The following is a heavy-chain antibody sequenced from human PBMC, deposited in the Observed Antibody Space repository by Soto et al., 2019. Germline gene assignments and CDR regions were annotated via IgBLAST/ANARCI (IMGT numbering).Heavy chain of an antibody. V-gene: IGHV3-23*04. CDR3: AKTAATPFGAFVFDR. Sequence: EVQLVESGGALVQPGGSLRLSCVASRFTFGDYPMNWVRQAPGKGLEWVSGISDTSIDTYYADSVKGRFTISRDNSQSMLFLHMSSLRAEDTALYYCAKTAATPFGAFVFDRWGQGTLVTVSS. D-gene: IGHD3-10*01. J-gene: IGHJ5*02. CDR1: RFTFGDYP. CDR2: ISDTSIDT.